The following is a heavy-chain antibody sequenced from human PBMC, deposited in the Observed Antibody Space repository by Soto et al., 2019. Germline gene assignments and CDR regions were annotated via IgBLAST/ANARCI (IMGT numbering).Heavy chain of an antibody. CDR2: INPSGGST. CDR1: GYTFTSYY. J-gene: IGHJ6*04. D-gene: IGHD2-15*01. Sequence: ASVKVSCKASGYTFTSYYMHWVRQAPGQGLEWMGIINPSGGSTSYAQKFQGRVTMTRDTSTSTVYMELRSLRSDDTAVYYCARTYCSGGSGELPSYYYGMDVWGKGTRVTVSS. CDR3: ARTYCSGGSGELPSYYYGMDV. V-gene: IGHV1-46*01.